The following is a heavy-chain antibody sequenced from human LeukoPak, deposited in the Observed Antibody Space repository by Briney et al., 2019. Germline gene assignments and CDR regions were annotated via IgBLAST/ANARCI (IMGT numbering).Heavy chain of an antibody. D-gene: IGHD5-18*01. J-gene: IGHJ4*02. Sequence: GESLKISCKGSGYSFNTYWIGWVRQMPGKGLEWMGIIYPGNSDTKYSPSLQGQVTISVDKSISTAYLQWSSLKASDTAMYYCARSRIQLWIDYWGQGTLVTVSS. V-gene: IGHV5-51*01. CDR2: IYPGNSDT. CDR1: GYSFNTYW. CDR3: ARSRIQLWIDY.